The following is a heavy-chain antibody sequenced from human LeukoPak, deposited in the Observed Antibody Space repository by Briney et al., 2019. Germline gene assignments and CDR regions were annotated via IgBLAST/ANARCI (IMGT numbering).Heavy chain of an antibody. D-gene: IGHD2/OR15-2a*01. CDR2: IRYDGSNK. CDR1: GFTFTTYG. Sequence: GGSLRLSCAASGFTFTTYGMHWVRQAPGKGLEWVAIIRYDGSNKYYADSVKGRFTISRDNSKNTLSLQMNSLRAEDTAVYYCAKVHDTTISHPPGDYWGRGTLVTVSS. V-gene: IGHV3-30*02. J-gene: IGHJ4*02. CDR3: AKVHDTTISHPPGDY.